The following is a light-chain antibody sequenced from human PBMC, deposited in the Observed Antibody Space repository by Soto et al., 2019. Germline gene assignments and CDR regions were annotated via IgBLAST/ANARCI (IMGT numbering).Light chain of an antibody. Sequence: DIKMTQSPSPLSASVGDRVTITFWASQTVSTYLNWYQQKPGKAPKLVIYGASSLHSGVPSRFSGSGSGTDFTLTISSLQPEDFGTYYCQQSFSTPRRFGQGTKVDIK. J-gene: IGKJ1*01. V-gene: IGKV1-39*01. CDR2: GAS. CDR1: QTVSTY. CDR3: QQSFSTPRR.